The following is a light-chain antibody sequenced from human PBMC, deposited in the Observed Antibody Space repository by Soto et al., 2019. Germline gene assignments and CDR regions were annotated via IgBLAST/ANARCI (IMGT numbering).Light chain of an antibody. CDR1: QSISGW. J-gene: IGKJ2*01. Sequence: DIQMTQSPSTLSASVGDTVSITCRARQSISGWMAWYQQKPGKVPKLLIFDASSLERGVPSRFSGSGSGTIFTLTISGLQPSGFATYYCQQYNRYPYTFGQGTKREIK. CDR2: DAS. V-gene: IGKV1-5*01. CDR3: QQYNRYPYT.